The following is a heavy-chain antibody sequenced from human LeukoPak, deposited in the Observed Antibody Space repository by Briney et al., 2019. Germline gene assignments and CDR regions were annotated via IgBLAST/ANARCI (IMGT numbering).Heavy chain of an antibody. D-gene: IGHD5-12*01. Sequence: ASVKVSCKASGYTFTNYDINWARQAPGQGLEWMGWISSNNGNTNYAQKFQGRVTMTTDTSTRTDYMEVRNLRSDDTAVYYCARSHSAYGYWYFDLWGRGTLVTVSS. V-gene: IGHV1-18*01. CDR2: ISSNNGNT. CDR3: ARSHSAYGYWYFDL. J-gene: IGHJ2*01. CDR1: GYTFTNYD.